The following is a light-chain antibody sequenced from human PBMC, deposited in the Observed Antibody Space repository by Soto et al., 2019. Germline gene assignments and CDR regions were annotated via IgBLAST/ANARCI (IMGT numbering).Light chain of an antibody. V-gene: IGLV2-14*03. Sequence: QSALTQPASVSGSPGQTITISCTGTSSDLAVYNHVSWYQHQPGKAPKLMYYHVNNRPSGLSNRFSGSSSCNTASPPISALLAAAEEAYYCSSYSDSSNFVFSTGTKVTVL. J-gene: IGLJ1*01. CDR1: SSDLAVYNH. CDR3: SSYSDSSNFV. CDR2: HVN.